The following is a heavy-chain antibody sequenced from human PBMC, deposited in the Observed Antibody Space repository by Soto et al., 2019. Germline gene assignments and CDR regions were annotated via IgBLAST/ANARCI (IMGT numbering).Heavy chain of an antibody. V-gene: IGHV1-2*04. CDR1: GYTFTGYY. CDR3: ASCVYKRRGGGYYYYGMDV. J-gene: IGHJ6*02. D-gene: IGHD3-16*01. Sequence: ASVKVSCKASGYTFTGYYMHWVRQAPGQGLEWMGWINPNSGGTNYAQKFQGWVTMTRDTSISTAYMELSRLRSDGTAVYYCASCVYKRRGGGYYYYGMDVWGQGTTVTVSS. CDR2: INPNSGGT.